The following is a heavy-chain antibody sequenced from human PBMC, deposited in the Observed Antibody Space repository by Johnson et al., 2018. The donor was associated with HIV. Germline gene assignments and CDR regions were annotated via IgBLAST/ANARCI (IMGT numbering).Heavy chain of an antibody. CDR3: AKDCVGVWWSRAFDI. Sequence: EVQLVESGGGLAQPGVSLRLSCAASGFTFSTYAMTWVRQAPGKGLEWVSGLRGSGGTTYYADSVTGRFTISRDNSKNTLFLQMNRRRAEDTAVYYCAKDCVGVWWSRAFDIWGQGTMVTVSS. J-gene: IGHJ3*02. V-gene: IGHV3-23*04. D-gene: IGHD2-21*01. CDR2: LRGSGGTT. CDR1: GFTFSTYA.